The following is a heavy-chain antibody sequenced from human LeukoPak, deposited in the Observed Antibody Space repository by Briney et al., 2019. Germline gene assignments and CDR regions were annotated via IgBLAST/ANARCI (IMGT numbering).Heavy chain of an antibody. CDR2: IIPIFGTA. CDR3: ARGGGAPPPTYYYYYMDV. Sequence: GASVKVSCKASGGTFSSYAISWVRQAPGQGLEWMGGIIPIFGTANCAQKFQGRVTITADESTSTAYMELSSLRSEDTAVYYCARGGGAPPPTYYYYYMDVWGKGTTVTVSS. V-gene: IGHV1-69*13. J-gene: IGHJ6*03. D-gene: IGHD2-15*01. CDR1: GGTFSSYA.